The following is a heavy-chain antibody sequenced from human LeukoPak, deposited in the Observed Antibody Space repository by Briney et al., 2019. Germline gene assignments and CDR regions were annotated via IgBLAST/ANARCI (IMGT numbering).Heavy chain of an antibody. CDR3: ASTRRAAVAGRFDS. Sequence: SETLSLTCNVSGASMSSNYWRWIRQPPGKGLEWIGYIYHGGNTNYSPSLESRVTMSVDESKNQFSLRVHFVSAADTAVYYCASTRRAAVAGRFDSWGQGTLVTVSS. CDR2: IYHGGNT. CDR1: GASMSSNY. D-gene: IGHD6-19*01. V-gene: IGHV4-4*09. J-gene: IGHJ4*02.